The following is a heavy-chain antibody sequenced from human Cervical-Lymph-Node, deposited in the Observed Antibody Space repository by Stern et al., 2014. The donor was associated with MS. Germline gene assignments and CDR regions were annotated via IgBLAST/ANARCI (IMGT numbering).Heavy chain of an antibody. CDR1: GYTFNSYD. Sequence: VQLVESGAEVKKPGASVKVSCKASGYTFNSYDIHWVRQAAGQGLEWMVWMIPNSSDAGYAQRFQGRVTITRNTSRSTAYMELSALKYDDSAVYYCARGLLSTHITWGQGTLVSVSS. V-gene: IGHV1-8*01. CDR3: ARGLLSTHIT. J-gene: IGHJ4*02. D-gene: IGHD1-14*01. CDR2: MIPNSSDA.